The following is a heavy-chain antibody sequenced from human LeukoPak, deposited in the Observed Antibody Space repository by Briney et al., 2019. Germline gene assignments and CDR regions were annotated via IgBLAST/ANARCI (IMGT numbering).Heavy chain of an antibody. CDR1: GGSISSYY. D-gene: IGHD3-10*01. Sequence: SETLSLTCTVSGGSISSYYWSWIRQPPGKGLEWIGYIYHSGSTNYNPSLKSRVTISVDTSKNQFSLKLSSVTAADTAVYYCARDQGGSGSYYPFDYWGQGTLVTVSS. CDR3: ARDQGGSGSYYPFDY. CDR2: IYHSGST. J-gene: IGHJ4*02. V-gene: IGHV4-59*01.